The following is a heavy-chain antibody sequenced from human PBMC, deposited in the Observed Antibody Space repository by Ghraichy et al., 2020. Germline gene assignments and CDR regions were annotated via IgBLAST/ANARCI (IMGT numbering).Heavy chain of an antibody. V-gene: IGHV3-48*02. CDR2: ISSSSSTI. J-gene: IGHJ4*02. Sequence: GGSLRLSCAASGFTFSTYIMNWVRQAPGKGLEWVSYISSSSSTIYYADSVKGRFTISRDNAKNSLYLQMNSLRDEDTAVYYCARGNFDSGGYTLDYWGQGTLVTVSS. CDR1: GFTFSTYI. CDR3: ARGNFDSGGYTLDY. D-gene: IGHD3-22*01.